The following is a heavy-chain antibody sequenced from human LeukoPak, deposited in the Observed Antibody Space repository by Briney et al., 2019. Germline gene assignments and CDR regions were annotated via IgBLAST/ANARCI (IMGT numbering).Heavy chain of an antibody. V-gene: IGHV3-74*01. Sequence: GGSLRLSCAASGYTFSSYWMHWVRQAPGKGLVWVSRINSDGSSTSYADSVKGRFTISRDNAKNTLYLQMNSLRAEDTAVYYCARAQGIAVAGIGYYYYGMDVWGQGTTVTVSS. J-gene: IGHJ6*02. CDR1: GYTFSSYW. CDR3: ARAQGIAVAGIGYYYYGMDV. CDR2: INSDGSST. D-gene: IGHD6-19*01.